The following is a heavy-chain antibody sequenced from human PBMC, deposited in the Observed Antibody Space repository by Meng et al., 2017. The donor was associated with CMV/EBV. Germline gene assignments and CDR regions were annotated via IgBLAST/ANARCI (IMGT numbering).Heavy chain of an antibody. CDR2: VIPIFGTA. Sequence: SVKVSCKASGGTFSSYTISWVRQAPGQGLEWMGGVIPIFGTANYAQKFQGRVTITTDESTSTAYMELSSLRSEDTAVYYCARGSFTYDSLNYFDYWGQGTLVTVSS. D-gene: IGHD3-3*01. CDR1: GGTFSSYT. CDR3: ARGSFTYDSLNYFDY. J-gene: IGHJ4*02. V-gene: IGHV1-69*05.